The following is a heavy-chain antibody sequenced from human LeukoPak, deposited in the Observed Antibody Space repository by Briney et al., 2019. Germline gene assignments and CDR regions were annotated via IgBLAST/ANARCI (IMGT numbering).Heavy chain of an antibody. D-gene: IGHD6-19*01. CDR2: ISSSSSYI. Sequence: GGSLRLSCAASGFTFRSYGMSWVRQAPGKGLEWVSSISSSSSYIYYADSVKGRFTISRDNAKNSLYLQMNGLRAEDTAVYYCARCYRGIAVAETEFDPWGQGTLVTVSS. CDR3: ARCYRGIAVAETEFDP. V-gene: IGHV3-21*01. CDR1: GFTFRSYG. J-gene: IGHJ5*02.